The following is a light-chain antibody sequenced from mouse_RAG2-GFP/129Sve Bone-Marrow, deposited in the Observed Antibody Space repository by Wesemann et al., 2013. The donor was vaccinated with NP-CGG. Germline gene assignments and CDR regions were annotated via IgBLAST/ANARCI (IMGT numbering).Light chain of an antibody. J-gene: IGKJ1*01. V-gene: IGKV3-12*01. CDR2: LAS. CDR3: QQNNEDRT. CDR1: KSVSTSGYSF. Sequence: DIVLTQSPASLAVSLGQRATISCRASKSVSTSGYSFMHWYQQKPGQPPKLLIYLASNLESGVPARFSGSGSRTDFTLTIDPVEADDAATYYCQQNNEDRTFGGGTKLEIK.